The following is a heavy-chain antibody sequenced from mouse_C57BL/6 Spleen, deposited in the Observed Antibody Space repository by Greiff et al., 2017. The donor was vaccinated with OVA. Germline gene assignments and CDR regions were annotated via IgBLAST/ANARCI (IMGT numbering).Heavy chain of an antibody. CDR3: EIEGNRDGWYIDV. J-gene: IGHJ1*03. Sequence: VQLQQSGAELVKPGASVKVSCKASGYTFTSYWMHWVKQRPGQGLEWIGRIHPSNSDTNYNQKFKGKATLTEDKSSSTAYMQLSSLTSEDSAVCYCEIEGNRDGWYIDVWGTGTTVTVSS. D-gene: IGHD4-1*01. CDR2: IHPSNSDT. V-gene: IGHV1-74*01. CDR1: GYTFTSYW.